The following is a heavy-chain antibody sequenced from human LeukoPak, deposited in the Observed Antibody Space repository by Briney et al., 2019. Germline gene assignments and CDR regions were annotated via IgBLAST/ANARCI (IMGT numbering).Heavy chain of an antibody. Sequence: PGGSLRLSCATSGFTFSSYAMHWVRQAPGKGLEWVAVISYDGSNKYYADSVKGRFTISRDNSKNTLYLQMNSLRAEDTAVYYCARDAAIIAVAAHFDYWGQGTLVTVSS. CDR1: GFTFSSYA. V-gene: IGHV3-30-3*01. D-gene: IGHD6-19*01. J-gene: IGHJ4*02. CDR3: ARDAAIIAVAAHFDY. CDR2: ISYDGSNK.